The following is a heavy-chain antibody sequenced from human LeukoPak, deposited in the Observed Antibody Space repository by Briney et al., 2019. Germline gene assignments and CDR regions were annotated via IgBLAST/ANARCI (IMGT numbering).Heavy chain of an antibody. CDR2: IYPGDSDT. J-gene: IGHJ1*01. V-gene: IGHV5-51*01. Sequence: GESLKISCKGSGYSFTSYWIGRVRQMPGKGLECMGIIYPGDSDTRYSPSFQGQVTISADKSISTAYLQWSSLKASDTAMYYCARHAFDSSGYYQKYFQHWGQGTLVTVSS. D-gene: IGHD3-22*01. CDR3: ARHAFDSSGYYQKYFQH. CDR1: GYSFTSYW.